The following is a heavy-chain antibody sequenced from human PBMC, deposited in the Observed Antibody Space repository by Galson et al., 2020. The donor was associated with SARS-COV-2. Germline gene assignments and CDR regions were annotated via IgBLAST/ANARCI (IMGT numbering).Heavy chain of an antibody. Sequence: GGSLRLSCAASGFSFDEYAMHWVRQVPGKGLEWVSGITWNSVTIGYADSVKGRFTISRDDAKNSLYLQMNSLRAEDTAWYYCVKDQDIVATITYAFDLWGQGTMVTVSS. CDR3: VKDQDIVATITYAFDL. D-gene: IGHD5-12*01. CDR1: GFSFDEYA. V-gene: IGHV3-9*01. J-gene: IGHJ3*01. CDR2: ITWNSVTI.